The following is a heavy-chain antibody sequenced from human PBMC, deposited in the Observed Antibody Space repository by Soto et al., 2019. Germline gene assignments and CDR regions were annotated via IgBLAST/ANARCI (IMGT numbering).Heavy chain of an antibody. CDR2: MFYSGST. CDR1: GGSITSGDFY. J-gene: IGHJ6*02. V-gene: IGHV4-31*03. Sequence: QVQLQESGPGLVKPSQTLSLTCTVSGGSITSGDFYWSWIRQHPGKGLEWIGLMFYSGSTSYNPSLKSRVIISVDTSKNHFSLKLSSVTAADTAVYYCARGLYSNYDYYGMDVWGQGTTVTVSS. D-gene: IGHD4-4*01. CDR3: ARGLYSNYDYYGMDV.